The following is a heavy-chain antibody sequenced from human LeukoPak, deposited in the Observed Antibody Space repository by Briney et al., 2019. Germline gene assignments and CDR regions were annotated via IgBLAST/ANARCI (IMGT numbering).Heavy chain of an antibody. CDR2: ISNNGGYT. CDR1: GFTFSSSA. D-gene: IGHD2-15*01. Sequence: GGSLRLSCAASGFTFSSSAMSWVRQAPGKGLEWVSAISNNGGYTYYADSVQGRFTISRDNSKSTLCLQMNSLRAEDTAVYYCAKQLGYCSDGSCYFLYWGQGTLVTVSS. CDR3: AKQLGYCSDGSCYFLY. V-gene: IGHV3-23*01. J-gene: IGHJ4*02.